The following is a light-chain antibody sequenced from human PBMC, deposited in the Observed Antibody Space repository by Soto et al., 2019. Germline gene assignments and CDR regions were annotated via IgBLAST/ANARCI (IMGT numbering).Light chain of an antibody. CDR1: QSITY. V-gene: IGKV1-39*01. CDR2: AAS. Sequence: DIQMTQSPSSLSASVGDRVTITCRASQSITYLNWYQQKPGKAPKLLIYAASSLQSGVPSRFSGSGSGTDFTLTITSLQPEDFATYYCQQSYGTPITFGQGTRLEIK. CDR3: QQSYGTPIT. J-gene: IGKJ5*01.